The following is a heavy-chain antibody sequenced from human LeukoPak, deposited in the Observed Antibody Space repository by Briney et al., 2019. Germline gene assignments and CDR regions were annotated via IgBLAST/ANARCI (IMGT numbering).Heavy chain of an antibody. CDR1: GFTFEDYG. V-gene: IGHV3-20*01. J-gene: IGHJ4*02. CDR2: INWNGGNT. Sequence: GGSLRLSCAASGFTFEDYGMSWVRQPPGKGLEWVSGINWNGGNTGYADSVRGRFTISRDNAKNSLYLQMNSLRAEDTAVYRCARMRGSYSFDYWGQGTLVTVSS. CDR3: ARMRGSYSFDY. D-gene: IGHD1-26*01.